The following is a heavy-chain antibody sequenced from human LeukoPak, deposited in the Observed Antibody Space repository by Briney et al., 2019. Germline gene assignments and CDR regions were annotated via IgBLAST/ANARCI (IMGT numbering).Heavy chain of an antibody. Sequence: SETLSLTCTVSGDSISNYYWNWIRQPPGKGLEWIGYIYYSGSTNYNPSLKSRVTISVDTSKNQFSLKLSSVTAADTAVYYCARLRSTIAARPFDYWGQGTLVTVSS. CDR3: ARLRSTIAARPFDY. D-gene: IGHD6-6*01. CDR2: IYYSGST. J-gene: IGHJ4*02. CDR1: GDSISNYY. V-gene: IGHV4-59*08.